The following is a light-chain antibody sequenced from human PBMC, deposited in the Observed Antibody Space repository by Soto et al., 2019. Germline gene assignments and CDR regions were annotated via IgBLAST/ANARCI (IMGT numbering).Light chain of an antibody. CDR1: QSISSY. Sequence: DIQMPQSPSSLSTSVGDRVTITCRASQSISSYLNWYQQRPGKAPNLLIYAASRLQSGVPSRVSGSGSGTEFTLTITSLQPEDSATYFCQQSYSIPLTVGGGTNIEIK. CDR3: QQSYSIPLT. CDR2: AAS. V-gene: IGKV1-39*01. J-gene: IGKJ4*01.